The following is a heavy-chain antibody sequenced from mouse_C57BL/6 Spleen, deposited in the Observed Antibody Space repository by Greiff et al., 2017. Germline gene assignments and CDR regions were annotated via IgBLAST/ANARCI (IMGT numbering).Heavy chain of an antibody. CDR3: TRREIYYDYDGYYFDY. V-gene: IGHV1-15*01. Sequence: LVESGAELVRPGASVTLSCKASGYTFTDYEMHWVKQTPVHGLEWIGAIDPETGGTAYNQKFKGKAILTADKSSSTAYMELRSLTSEDSAVYYCTRREIYYDYDGYYFDYWGQGTTLTVSS. CDR1: GYTFTDYE. J-gene: IGHJ2*01. CDR2: IDPETGGT. D-gene: IGHD2-4*01.